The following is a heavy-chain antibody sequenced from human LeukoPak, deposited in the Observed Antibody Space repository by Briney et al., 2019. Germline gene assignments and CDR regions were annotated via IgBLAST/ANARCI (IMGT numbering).Heavy chain of an antibody. Sequence: ASVKVSCKASGYTFTGYYMHWVRQAPGQGLEYMGWINPNSGGTNYAQKFQGRVTMTRDTSISTAYMELTSDDTAVYYCARGNPEGVSGNRRRTFDYWGQGTLVTVSS. J-gene: IGHJ4*02. D-gene: IGHD3-10*01. CDR3: ARGNPEGVSGNRRRTFDY. CDR1: GYTFTGYY. V-gene: IGHV1-2*02. CDR2: INPNSGGT.